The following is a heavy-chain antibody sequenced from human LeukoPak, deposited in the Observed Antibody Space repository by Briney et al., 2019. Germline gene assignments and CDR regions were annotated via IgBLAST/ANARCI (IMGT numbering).Heavy chain of an antibody. CDR1: GYTFTGYY. CDR3: ARVDGYSSSRGDY. J-gene: IGHJ4*02. V-gene: IGHV1-2*02. Sequence: ASVKVPCKASGYTFTGYYMHWVRQAPGQGLEWMGWINPNSGGTNYAQKFQGRVTMTRDTSISTAYMELSRLRSDDSAVYYCARVDGYSSSRGDYWGQGTLVTVSS. CDR2: INPNSGGT. D-gene: IGHD6-13*01.